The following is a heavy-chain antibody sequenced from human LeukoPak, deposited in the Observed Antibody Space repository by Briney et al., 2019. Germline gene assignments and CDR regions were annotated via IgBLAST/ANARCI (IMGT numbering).Heavy chain of an antibody. J-gene: IGHJ4*02. CDR1: GYTFTSYG. CDR3: ARRIAYCGGDCYLLFDY. Sequence: ASVKVSCKASGYTFTSYGINWVRQATGQGLEWMGWMNPNSGNTGYAQKFQGRVTMTRNTSISTAYMELSSLRSEDTAVYYCARRIAYCGGDCYLLFDYWGQGTLVTVSS. D-gene: IGHD2-21*02. V-gene: IGHV1-8*02. CDR2: MNPNSGNT.